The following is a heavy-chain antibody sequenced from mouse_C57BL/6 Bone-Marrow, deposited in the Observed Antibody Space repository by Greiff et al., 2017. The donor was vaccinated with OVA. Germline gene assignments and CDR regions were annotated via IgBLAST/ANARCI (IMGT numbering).Heavy chain of an antibody. CDR3: VRARNDYDVDY. CDR2: IDPSDSYT. Sequence: VQLQQPGAELVRPGTSVKLSCKASGYTFTSYWMHWVKLRPGQGLEWIGVIDPSDSYTNYNQKFKGKATLTVDTSSTTPYMQLSSLTSEDAAVYYCVRARNDYDVDYWGQGTTLTVSS. CDR1: GYTFTSYW. J-gene: IGHJ2*01. D-gene: IGHD2-4*01. V-gene: IGHV1-59*01.